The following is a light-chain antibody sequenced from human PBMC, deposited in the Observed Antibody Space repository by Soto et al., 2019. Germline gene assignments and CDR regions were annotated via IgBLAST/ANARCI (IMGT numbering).Light chain of an antibody. Sequence: QSVLTQPPSVSGTPGQGVTISCSGSSSNIGNNFVHWYQQLPGSAPRLLIYRNTQRPAGAPDRFSGSKSGTSASLAISGLWSEDEAHYYCASWDDSLSVVFGGGTKVTVL. CDR3: ASWDDSLSVV. V-gene: IGLV1-47*03. CDR1: SSNIGNNF. CDR2: RNT. J-gene: IGLJ2*01.